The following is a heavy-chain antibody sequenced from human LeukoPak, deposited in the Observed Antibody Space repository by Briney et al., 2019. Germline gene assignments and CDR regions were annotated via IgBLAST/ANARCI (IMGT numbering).Heavy chain of an antibody. D-gene: IGHD2-2*01. CDR2: IYSGGNT. CDR3: ATSSNAPGNY. J-gene: IGHJ4*02. V-gene: IGHV3-66*01. CDR1: GFTFSSYA. Sequence: GGSLRLSCAASGFTFSSYAMSWVRQAPGKGLEWVSVIYSGGNTDYADSVKGRFTISRDNAKNSLYLQMNSLRAEDTAVYYCATSSNAPGNYWGQGTLVTVSS.